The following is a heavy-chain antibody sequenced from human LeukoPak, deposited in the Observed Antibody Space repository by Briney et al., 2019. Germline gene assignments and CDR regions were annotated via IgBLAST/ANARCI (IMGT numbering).Heavy chain of an antibody. CDR1: GGTFSSYA. J-gene: IGHJ4*02. Sequence: SVKVSCKASGGTFSSYAISWVRQARGQGLEWMGRIIPILGIANYAQKFQGRVTITADKSTSTAYMELSSLRSEDTAVYYCARDGSTVVRGVIFYWGQGTLVTVSS. CDR2: IIPILGIA. V-gene: IGHV1-69*04. CDR3: ARDGSTVVRGVIFY. D-gene: IGHD3-10*01.